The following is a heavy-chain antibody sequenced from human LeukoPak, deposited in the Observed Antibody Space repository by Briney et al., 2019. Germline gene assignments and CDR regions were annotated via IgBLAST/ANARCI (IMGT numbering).Heavy chain of an antibody. J-gene: IGHJ2*01. CDR1: GYSFTNYW. Sequence: GESLKISCKGSGYSFTNYWIGWVRQMPGKGLEWMRIIYPGDSDTRYSPSFQGQVTISADKSISTAYLQWSSLKASDTAMYYCARSAAAGTFHWYFDLWGRGTLVTVSS. CDR3: ARSAAAGTFHWYFDL. CDR2: IYPGDSDT. V-gene: IGHV5-51*01. D-gene: IGHD6-13*01.